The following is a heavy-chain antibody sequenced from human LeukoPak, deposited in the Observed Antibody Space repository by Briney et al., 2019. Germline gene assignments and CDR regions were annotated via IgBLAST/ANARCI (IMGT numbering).Heavy chain of an antibody. V-gene: IGHV4-59*01. J-gene: IGHJ5*02. Sequence: SETLSLTCAVYGGSFSGYYWSWIRQPPGKGLEWIGYIFYSGSTNYNPSLKSRVTISADTSKNQFSLKLSSVTAADTAVYYCARGGYIYGSRGNWFDPWGQGTLVTVSS. CDR2: IFYSGST. D-gene: IGHD5-18*01. CDR1: GGSFSGYY. CDR3: ARGGYIYGSRGNWFDP.